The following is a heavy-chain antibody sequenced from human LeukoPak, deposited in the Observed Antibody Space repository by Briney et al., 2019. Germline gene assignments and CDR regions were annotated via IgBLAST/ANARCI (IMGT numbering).Heavy chain of an antibody. J-gene: IGHJ5*02. CDR3: TKEEDGYSSGWHWFDP. Sequence: PGGSLRLSCAASGFTVSSNYMSWVRQAPGKGLEWVSVIYSGGSTYYADSVKGRFTISRDNSKNTLFLQMSSLRAEDTAVYYCTKEEDGYSSGWHWFDPWGQGTLVTVSS. D-gene: IGHD6-19*01. CDR2: IYSGGST. V-gene: IGHV3-53*05. CDR1: GFTVSSNY.